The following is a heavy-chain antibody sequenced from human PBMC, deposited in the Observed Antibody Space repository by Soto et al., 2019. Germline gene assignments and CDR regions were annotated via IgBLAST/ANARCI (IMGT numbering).Heavy chain of an antibody. J-gene: IGHJ5*02. CDR1: GGSIITYY. V-gene: IGHV4-59*01. D-gene: IGHD6-13*01. CDR2: IYYSGST. Sequence: SETLSLTCTVSGGSIITYYWSWIRQPPGKGLEWIGYIYYSGSTNYNPSLKSRVTISVDTSKNQFSLKLSSVTAADTAVYYCARVVSGIAAAEGWFDPWGQGTLATVSS. CDR3: ARVVSGIAAAEGWFDP.